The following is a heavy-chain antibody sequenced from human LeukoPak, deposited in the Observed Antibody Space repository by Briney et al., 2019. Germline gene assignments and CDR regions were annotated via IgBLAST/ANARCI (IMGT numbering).Heavy chain of an antibody. Sequence: PSETLSLTCIVSGGSMRSTIHYWGWIRQSPGTGLEWVGCDSYTGSLHYNPSLKSRATISVDTSKNQFSLKLTSVTAADTAIYYCARLGDSSNYYPYAFDVWGQGTMVTVSS. CDR3: ARLGDSSNYYPYAFDV. J-gene: IGHJ3*01. D-gene: IGHD3-22*01. V-gene: IGHV4-39*01. CDR1: GGSMRSTIHY. CDR2: DSYTGSL.